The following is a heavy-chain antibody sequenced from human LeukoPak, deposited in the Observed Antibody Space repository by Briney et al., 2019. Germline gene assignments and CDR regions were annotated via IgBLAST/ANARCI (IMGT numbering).Heavy chain of an antibody. Sequence: ASVKVSCKAAGYRFTGYFIHWVRQAPGQGLEWMGHFNPDSGVTTYAQRFRGLVTLTRDTSSSTAYMELSSLRSDDTARYFCARDKARLGSGPFAHWGQEPLVTVSS. CDR2: FNPDSGVT. V-gene: IGHV1-2*04. CDR1: GYRFTGYF. CDR3: ARDKARLGSGPFAH. D-gene: IGHD3-16*01. J-gene: IGHJ4*01.